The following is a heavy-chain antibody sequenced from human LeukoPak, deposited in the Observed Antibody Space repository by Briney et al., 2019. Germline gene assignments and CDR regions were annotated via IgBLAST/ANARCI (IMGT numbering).Heavy chain of an antibody. J-gene: IGHJ4*02. V-gene: IGHV1-69*04. D-gene: IGHD3-10*01. CDR1: GGSFDNYA. Sequence: SVKVSCKASGGSFDNYAVSWVREAPGLGLEWMGRIIPMLAKTNRAQKFQDRVTITADKSTGTVYMELTDLRSDDTAVYFCARGLFGGFAAAPFDHWGQGTLITVSP. CDR2: IIPMLAKT. CDR3: ARGLFGGFAAAPFDH.